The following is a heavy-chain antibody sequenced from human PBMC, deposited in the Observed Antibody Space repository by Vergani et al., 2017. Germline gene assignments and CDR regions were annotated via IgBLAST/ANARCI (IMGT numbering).Heavy chain of an antibody. CDR1: GGTFSSYT. CDR3: ARDQVGGSGSYYPHGFDY. V-gene: IGHV1-69*08. J-gene: IGHJ4*02. Sequence: QVQLVQSGAEVKKPGSSVKVSCKASGGTFSSYTISWVRQAPGQGLEWMGRIIPILGIANYAQKVQGRVTITADKSTSTAYMELSSLRSEDTAVYYCARDQVGGSGSYYPHGFDYWGQGTLVTVSS. D-gene: IGHD3-10*01. CDR2: IIPILGIA.